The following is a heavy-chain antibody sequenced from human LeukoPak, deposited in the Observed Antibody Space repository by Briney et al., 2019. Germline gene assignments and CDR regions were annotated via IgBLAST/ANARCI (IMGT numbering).Heavy chain of an antibody. Sequence: GASVTVSYKASGYTFTSYDINWVRQAPGQGLEWMGWMNPNRGNTGYAQKFQGRVIMTRNTSISTAYMELSSLRSEDTAVYYCARGAHDYYGSGSYFVWGQGTTVTVSS. J-gene: IGHJ6*02. V-gene: IGHV1-8*01. CDR3: ARGAHDYYGSGSYFV. D-gene: IGHD3-10*01. CDR2: MNPNRGNT. CDR1: GYTFTSYD.